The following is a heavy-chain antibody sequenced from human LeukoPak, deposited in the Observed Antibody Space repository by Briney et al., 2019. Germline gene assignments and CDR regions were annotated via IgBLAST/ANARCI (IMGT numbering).Heavy chain of an antibody. D-gene: IGHD5-12*01. CDR2: IYYSGST. J-gene: IGHJ1*01. CDR1: GGSISSSSYY. V-gene: IGHV4-39*01. Sequence: SETLSLTCTVSGGSISSSSYYWGWIRQPPGKGLEWIGSIYYSGSTYYNPSLKSRVTISVDTSKNQFSLKLSSVTAADTAVYYCASGWLLVEQYFQHWGQGTLVTVSS. CDR3: ASGWLLVEQYFQH.